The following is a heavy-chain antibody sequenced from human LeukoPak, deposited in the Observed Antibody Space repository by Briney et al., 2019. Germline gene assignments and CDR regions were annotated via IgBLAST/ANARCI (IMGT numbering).Heavy chain of an antibody. V-gene: IGHV1-18*01. D-gene: IGHD2-2*01. CDR1: GYTFTNFG. J-gene: IGHJ4*02. CDR3: ARDLRYCSSTSCYLPGGY. Sequence: ASVKVSCKASGYTFTNFGINWVRQAPGQGLEWMGGISAFNGNTHYAQNLQGRVTMTTDTSTSTAYMELRSLRSDDTAVYYCARDLRYCSSTSCYLPGGYWGQGTLVTVSS. CDR2: ISAFNGNT.